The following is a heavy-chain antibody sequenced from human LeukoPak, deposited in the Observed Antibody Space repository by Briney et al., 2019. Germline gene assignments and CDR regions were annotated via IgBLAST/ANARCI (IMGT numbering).Heavy chain of an antibody. CDR3: AKDHSSGWFQH. J-gene: IGHJ1*01. CDR2: IKQDGSEK. CDR1: GFTFSSYW. D-gene: IGHD6-19*01. V-gene: IGHV3-7*03. Sequence: PGGSLRLSCAASGFTFSSYWMSWVRQAPGKGLEWVANIKQDGSEKYYVDSVKGRFTISRDNAKNSLYLQMNSLRAEDTAVYYCAKDHSSGWFQHWGQGTLVTVSS.